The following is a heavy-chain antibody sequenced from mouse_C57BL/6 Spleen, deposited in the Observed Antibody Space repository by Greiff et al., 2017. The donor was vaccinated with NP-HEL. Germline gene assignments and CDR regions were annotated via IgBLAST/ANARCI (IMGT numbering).Heavy chain of an antibody. CDR3: ASPLYGSSYGYFDV. CDR2: ISSGSSTI. Sequence: EVKLQESGGGLVKPGGSLKLSCAASGFTFSDYGMHWVRQAPEKGLEWVAYISSGSSTIYYADTVKGRFTISRDNAKNTLFLQMTSLRSEDTAMYYCASPLYGSSYGYFDVWGTGTTVTVSS. D-gene: IGHD1-1*01. CDR1: GFTFSDYG. J-gene: IGHJ1*03. V-gene: IGHV5-17*01.